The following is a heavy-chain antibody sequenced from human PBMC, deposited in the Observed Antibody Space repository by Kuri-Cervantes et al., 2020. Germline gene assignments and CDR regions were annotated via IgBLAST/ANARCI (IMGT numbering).Heavy chain of an antibody. CDR3: AREPQSPYRYDFWSGYYYYYYGMDV. J-gene: IGHJ6*02. CDR2: RWYDGSNK. CDR1: GFTFSSYG. V-gene: IGHV3-33*01. D-gene: IGHD3-3*01. Sequence: GESLKISCAASGFTFSSYGMHWVRQAPGKGLEWGAVRWYDGSNKYYADSVKGRFTISRDNAKNSLYLQMNSLRAEDTAVYYCAREPQSPYRYDFWSGYYYYYYGMDVWGQGTTVTVSS.